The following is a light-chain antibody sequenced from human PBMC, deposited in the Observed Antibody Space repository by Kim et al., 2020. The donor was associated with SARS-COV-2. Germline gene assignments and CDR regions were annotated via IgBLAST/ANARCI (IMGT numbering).Light chain of an antibody. CDR2: EVG. Sequence: GSPGQSVTISCTGTSSDVGGYNYVSWYQQHPGKLMIYEVGKRPSGVPDRFSGSKSGNTASLTVSGLQAEDEADYYCSSYASNIAWVFGGGTQLTVL. V-gene: IGLV2-8*01. CDR1: SSDVGGYNY. CDR3: SSYASNIAWV. J-gene: IGLJ3*02.